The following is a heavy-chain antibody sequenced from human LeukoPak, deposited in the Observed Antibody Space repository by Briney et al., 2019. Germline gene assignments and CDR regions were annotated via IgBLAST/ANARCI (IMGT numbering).Heavy chain of an antibody. D-gene: IGHD1-14*01. CDR2: ISSTSSYI. CDR1: GFTFSSYS. Sequence: GGSLRLSCAASGFTFSSYSMNWVRQAPGRGLEWVSSISSTSSYIYYADSVRGRFTISRDNAKNTLYLQMNSLRAEDTAMYYCARGSAVTGVHWGQGTLVTVSS. CDR3: ARGSAVTGVH. V-gene: IGHV3-21*01. J-gene: IGHJ4*02.